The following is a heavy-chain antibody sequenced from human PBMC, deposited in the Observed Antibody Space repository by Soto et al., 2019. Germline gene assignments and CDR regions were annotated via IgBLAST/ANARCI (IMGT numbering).Heavy chain of an antibody. Sequence: PGGSLRLSCAASGFTFSSYWMSWVRQAPGKGLEWVANIKQDGSEKYYVDSVKGRFTISRDNAKNSLYLQMNSLRAEDTAVYYCARVRFLEWFQYYFDYWGQGTLVTVSS. CDR2: IKQDGSEK. J-gene: IGHJ4*02. V-gene: IGHV3-7*01. CDR1: GFTFSSYW. D-gene: IGHD3-3*01. CDR3: ARVRFLEWFQYYFDY.